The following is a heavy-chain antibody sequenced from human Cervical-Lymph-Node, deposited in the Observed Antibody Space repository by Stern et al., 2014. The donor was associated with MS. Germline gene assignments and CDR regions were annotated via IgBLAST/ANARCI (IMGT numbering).Heavy chain of an antibody. Sequence: VHLVESGAEVKKPGASVKVSCKASGYTFTSYYMHWVRQAPGQGLEWMGIINPSGGSKRYAQKFQGRVTMTRDTSTSTVYMELSGLRSEDTAVYYCAREVAGHRLGMMDVWGQGTTVTVSS. J-gene: IGHJ6*02. CDR1: GYTFTSYY. D-gene: IGHD6-19*01. V-gene: IGHV1-46*01. CDR2: INPSGGSK. CDR3: AREVAGHRLGMMDV.